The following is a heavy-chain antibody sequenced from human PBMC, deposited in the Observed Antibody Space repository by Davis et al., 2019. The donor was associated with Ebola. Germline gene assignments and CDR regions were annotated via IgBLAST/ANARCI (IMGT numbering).Heavy chain of an antibody. CDR1: GFSFSSYA. V-gene: IGHV3-23*01. J-gene: IGHJ6*02. CDR2: IRASRDVT. CDR3: AKATHYDFWSAHGMDV. Sequence: PGGSLRLSCAASGFSFSSYAMSWVRQAPGKGLEWVSAIRASRDVTFYADSVKGRFTISRDNSKNTVYLQMSSLRAEDTAIYYCAKATHYDFWSAHGMDVWGQGTTVTVSS. D-gene: IGHD3-3*01.